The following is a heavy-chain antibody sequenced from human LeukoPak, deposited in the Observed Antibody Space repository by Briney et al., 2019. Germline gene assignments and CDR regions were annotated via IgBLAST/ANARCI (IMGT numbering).Heavy chain of an antibody. J-gene: IGHJ4*02. D-gene: IGHD6-13*01. Sequence: GGSPRLSCAASGFTFSSYWMSWVRQAPGKGLEWVANIKQDGSEKYYVDSEKGRFTISRDNAKNSLYLQMNSLRAEDTAVYYCARDIAAAGNARDYWGQGTLVTVSS. CDR2: IKQDGSEK. CDR3: ARDIAAAGNARDY. V-gene: IGHV3-7*01. CDR1: GFTFSSYW.